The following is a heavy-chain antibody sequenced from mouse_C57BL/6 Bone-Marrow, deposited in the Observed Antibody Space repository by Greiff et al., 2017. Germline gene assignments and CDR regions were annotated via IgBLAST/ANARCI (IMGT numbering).Heavy chain of an antibody. D-gene: IGHD4-1*01. CDR2: FYPGSGSI. J-gene: IGHJ4*01. Sequence: QVQLQQSGAELVKPGASVKLSCKASGYTFTEYTIHWVKQRSGQGLEWIGWFYPGSGSIKYNEKFKDKATLTAGKSSSTVYMEVSRLTSEDSAVYFCARHEESGSNWDENYAMDYWGQGTSVTVSS. CDR3: ARHEESGSNWDENYAMDY. CDR1: GYTFTEYT. V-gene: IGHV1-62-2*01.